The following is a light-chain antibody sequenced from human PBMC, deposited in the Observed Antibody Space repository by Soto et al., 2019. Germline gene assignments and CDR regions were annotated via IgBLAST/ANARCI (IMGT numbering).Light chain of an antibody. Sequence: DIVMTQSPDSLAVSLGERATINCKSSQSVLYSTNNKNYLAWYQQKPGQPPKLLIYWAATRESGVPDRFSGSGSGPDFTLTISSLQAADVAVYYCQQYYITPLTFGGGTKVEIK. CDR2: WAA. V-gene: IGKV4-1*01. CDR1: QSVLYSTNNKNY. J-gene: IGKJ4*01. CDR3: QQYYITPLT.